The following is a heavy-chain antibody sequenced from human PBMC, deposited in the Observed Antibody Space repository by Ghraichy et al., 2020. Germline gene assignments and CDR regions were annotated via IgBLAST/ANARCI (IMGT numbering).Heavy chain of an antibody. CDR1: GGSFRGYY. CDR2: INHSGST. D-gene: IGHD2-8*01. V-gene: IGHV4-34*01. Sequence: SETLSLTCAVYGGSFRGYYWSWIRQPPGKGLEWIGEINHSGSTNYNPSLKSRVTISVDTSKNQFSLKLSSVTAADTAVYYCARGGMVYAISPLRYWGQGTLVTVSS. CDR3: ARGGMVYAISPLRY. J-gene: IGHJ4*02.